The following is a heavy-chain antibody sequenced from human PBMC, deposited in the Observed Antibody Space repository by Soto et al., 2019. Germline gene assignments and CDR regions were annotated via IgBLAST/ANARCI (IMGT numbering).Heavy chain of an antibody. CDR3: AVRGSGSPYY. D-gene: IGHD3-10*01. Sequence: GGSLRLSCAASGLTFSSYAMSWVRQAPGKGLEWVSVISGSGGSTYYADSVKGRLTISRDNSKNTLYLQMNSLRAEDTAVYYCAVRGSGSPYYWGQGTLVTVSS. CDR1: GLTFSSYA. J-gene: IGHJ4*02. CDR2: ISGSGGST. V-gene: IGHV3-23*01.